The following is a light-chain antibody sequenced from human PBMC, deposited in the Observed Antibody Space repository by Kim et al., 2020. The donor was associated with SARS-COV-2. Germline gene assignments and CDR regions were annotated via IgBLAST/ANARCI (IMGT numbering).Light chain of an antibody. J-gene: IGLJ2*01. Sequence: GQSVTISCTRTSSDVGSYNYVSWYQQHPGKAPKLMIYDVSKRPSEVPDRFSGSKSGNTASLTISGLQGEDEADYYCCSYAGSYTEVFGGGTQLTVL. CDR2: DVS. V-gene: IGLV2-11*01. CDR1: SSDVGSYNY. CDR3: CSYAGSYTEV.